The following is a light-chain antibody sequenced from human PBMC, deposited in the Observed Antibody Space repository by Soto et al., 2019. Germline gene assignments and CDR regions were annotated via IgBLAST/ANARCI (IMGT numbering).Light chain of an antibody. CDR1: QTISNF. Sequence: DIQLTQSPSSLSASVGDRVTIACRAGQTISNFLNWYQGKPGKPPKLLIYSSSTLQSGVPSRFSGSGSGTDFTLTINGLQPEDFASYWCQQSYNLPRTFGPGTKVDIK. V-gene: IGKV1-39*01. CDR3: QQSYNLPRT. CDR2: SSS. J-gene: IGKJ1*01.